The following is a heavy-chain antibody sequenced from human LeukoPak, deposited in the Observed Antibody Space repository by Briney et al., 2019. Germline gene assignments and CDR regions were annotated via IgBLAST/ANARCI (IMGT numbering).Heavy chain of an antibody. CDR3: ARGVDSPAFDI. CDR2: IFPADSDT. J-gene: IGHJ3*02. CDR1: GYSFSTSW. D-gene: IGHD5-12*01. V-gene: IGHV5-51*01. Sequence: GESLKIPCKASGYSFSTSWIGWVRQMPGKGLEWMGIIFPADSDTTYSPSVQGQVTISADESTSTAYLQWSSLKASDTAIYYCARGVDSPAFDIWGQGTMVTVSS.